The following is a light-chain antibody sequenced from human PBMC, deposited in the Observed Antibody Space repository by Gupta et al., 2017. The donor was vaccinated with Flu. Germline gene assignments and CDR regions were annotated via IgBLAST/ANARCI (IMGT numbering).Light chain of an antibody. CDR3: QQYDNLPT. J-gene: IGKJ1*01. V-gene: IGKV1-33*01. CDR2: DAS. Sequence: SPSSLSASVGDRVTITCQATQDSRIYLNWYQQKPDKAPKLLIYDASNLEKGVPSRFSGSGSGTDFTLTISSLQAEDVATYYCQQYDNLPTFGQGTRVEIK. CDR1: QDSRIY.